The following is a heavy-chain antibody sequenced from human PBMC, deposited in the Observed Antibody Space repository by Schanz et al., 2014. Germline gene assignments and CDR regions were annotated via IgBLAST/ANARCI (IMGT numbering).Heavy chain of an antibody. D-gene: IGHD2-15*01. V-gene: IGHV3-23*04. Sequence: VQLVESGGGLVKPGGSLRLSCAASGFTFNSYAMTWVRQAPGKGLEWVSSISHSGGSKYYADSVKGRFTISRDNSENTLYLQMNSLSAEDTAVYYCAKGMGYCSGGACYDCYYYGLDVWGQGTTVTVSS. CDR1: GFTFNSYA. CDR2: ISHSGGSK. CDR3: AKGMGYCSGGACYDCYYYGLDV. J-gene: IGHJ6*02.